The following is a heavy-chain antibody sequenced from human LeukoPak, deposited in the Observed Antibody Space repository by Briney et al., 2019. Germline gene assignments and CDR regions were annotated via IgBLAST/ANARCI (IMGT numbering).Heavy chain of an antibody. J-gene: IGHJ2*01. CDR2: INPSGGST. V-gene: IGHV1-46*01. CDR1: GYTFTSYY. D-gene: IGHD4-23*01. CDR3: ARDHAGLRWSAEGYFDL. Sequence: GASVKVSCKASGYTFTSYYMHWVRQAPGQGLEWMGIINPSGGSTSYARKFQGRVTMTRDTSTSTVYMELSSLRSEDTAVYYCARDHAGLRWSAEGYFDLWGRGTLVTVSS.